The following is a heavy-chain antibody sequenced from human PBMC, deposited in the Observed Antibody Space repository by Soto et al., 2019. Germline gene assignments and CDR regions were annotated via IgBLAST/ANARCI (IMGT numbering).Heavy chain of an antibody. D-gene: IGHD4-17*01. CDR3: AKDGCGDYECGYFDY. CDR2: ISYDGSNK. CDR1: GFTFSSYG. Sequence: PGGSLRLSCAASGFTFSSYGMHWVRQAPGKGLEWVAVISYDGSNKYYADSVKGRFTISRDNSKNTLYLQMNSLRAEDTAVYYYAKDGCGDYECGYFDYWGQGTLVTVSS. J-gene: IGHJ4*02. V-gene: IGHV3-30*18.